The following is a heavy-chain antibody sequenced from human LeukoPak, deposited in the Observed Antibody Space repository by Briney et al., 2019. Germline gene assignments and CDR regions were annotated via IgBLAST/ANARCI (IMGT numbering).Heavy chain of an antibody. CDR1: GGSINNYY. CDR3: ASSYRDFDY. CDR2: VYYSGST. J-gene: IGHJ4*02. V-gene: IGHV4-59*08. D-gene: IGHD3-10*01. Sequence: SETLSLTCTVSGGSINNYYWSWIRQPPGKGLEWIGFVYYSGSTNYNPSLKSRVTISVDTSKNQFSLKLTSVTAADTAVYYCASSYRDFDYWGQGTLVTVSS.